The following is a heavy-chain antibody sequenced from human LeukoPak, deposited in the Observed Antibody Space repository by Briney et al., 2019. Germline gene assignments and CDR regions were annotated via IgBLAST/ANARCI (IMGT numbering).Heavy chain of an antibody. CDR1: GFTFSSYS. D-gene: IGHD1-26*01. CDR3: ARGSVGATTGAFVY. J-gene: IGHJ4*02. CDR2: ISSSSSTI. V-gene: IGHV3-48*02. Sequence: GGSLRLSCAASGFTFSSYSMNWVRQAPGKGLEWVSYISSSSSTIYYADSVKGRFTISRDNAKNSLYLQMNSLRDEDTAVYYCARGSVGATTGAFVYWGQGTLVTVSS.